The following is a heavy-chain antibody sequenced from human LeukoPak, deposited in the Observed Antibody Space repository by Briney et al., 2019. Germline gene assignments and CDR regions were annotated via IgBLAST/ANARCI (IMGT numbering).Heavy chain of an antibody. CDR1: GFTFSSYE. CDR2: ISSSGSTI. Sequence: SGGSLRLSCAASGFTFSSYEMNWVRQAPGKGLEWVSYISSSGSTIYYADSVKGRFTISRDNAKNSLYLQMNSLRAEDTAVYYCARVGAEWLPMGYYYYYMDVWGKGTTVTVSS. V-gene: IGHV3-48*03. CDR3: ARVGAEWLPMGYYYYYMDV. J-gene: IGHJ6*03. D-gene: IGHD3-3*01.